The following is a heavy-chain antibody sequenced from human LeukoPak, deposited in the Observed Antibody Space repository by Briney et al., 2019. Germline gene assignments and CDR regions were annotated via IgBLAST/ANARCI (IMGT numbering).Heavy chain of an antibody. CDR3: ARGSPPDY. CDR1: GFTFSGYA. D-gene: IGHD6-19*01. V-gene: IGHV3-30*04. Sequence: PGGSPRLSCAASGFTFSGYAMYWVRQAPGKGLEWVTFISYDGSNKYYTDSVKGRFTISRDDSKSTLYLQMNSLRAEDTAVYYCARGSPPDYWGQGTLVTVSS. CDR2: ISYDGSNK. J-gene: IGHJ4*02.